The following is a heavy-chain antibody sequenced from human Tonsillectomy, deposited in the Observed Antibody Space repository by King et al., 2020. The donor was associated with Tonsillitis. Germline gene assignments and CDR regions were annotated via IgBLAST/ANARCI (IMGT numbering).Heavy chain of an antibody. CDR3: ARRDRAVDYYYYGMDV. V-gene: IGHV3-30-3*01. Sequence: VQLVESGGGVVQPGRSLRLSCAASGFTFSSYAMHWVRQAPGKGLEWVAVISFDGSYKYYADSVKGRFTISRDNSKNTLYLQMNSLRNEDTAMYYCARRDRAVDYYYYGMDVWGQGTTVTVSS. J-gene: IGHJ6*02. D-gene: IGHD2-21*02. CDR2: ISFDGSYK. CDR1: GFTFSSYA.